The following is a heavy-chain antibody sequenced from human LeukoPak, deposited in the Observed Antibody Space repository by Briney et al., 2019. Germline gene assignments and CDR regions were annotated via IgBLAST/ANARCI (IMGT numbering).Heavy chain of an antibody. CDR2: ISGSGGST. J-gene: IGHJ4*02. V-gene: IGHV3-23*01. Sequence: GGSLRLSCAASGFTFSSYAMSWVRQAPGQGLEWVSAISGSGGSTYYADSVKGRFTISRDNSKNTLYLQMNSLRAEDTAVYYCAKEKGRWLQLHYFDYWGQGTLVTVSS. CDR3: AKEKGRWLQLHYFDY. D-gene: IGHD5-24*01. CDR1: GFTFSSYA.